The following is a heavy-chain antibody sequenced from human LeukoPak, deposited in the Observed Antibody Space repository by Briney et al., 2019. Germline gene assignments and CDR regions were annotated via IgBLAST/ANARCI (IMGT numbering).Heavy chain of an antibody. J-gene: IGHJ4*02. V-gene: IGHV3-7*01. CDR1: GFTFSSYA. CDR2: IKQDGSEK. Sequence: PGGSLRLSCAASGFTFSSYAMSWVRQAPGKGLEWVANIKQDGSEKYYVDSVKGRFTISRDNAKNSLYLQMNSLRAEDTAVYYCARNPWTYYYDSNGYFDYWGQGTLVTVSS. CDR3: ARNPWTYYYDSNGYFDY. D-gene: IGHD3-22*01.